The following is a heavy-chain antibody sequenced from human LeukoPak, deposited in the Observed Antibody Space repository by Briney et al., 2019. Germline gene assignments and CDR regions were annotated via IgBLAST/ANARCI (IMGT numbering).Heavy chain of an antibody. J-gene: IGHJ5*02. V-gene: IGHV3-30*01. CDR3: VRQRVGYFRS. CDR1: GFTFSNYA. Sequence: GRSLRLSCAASGFTFSNYAMHWVRQAPGRGLEWVALMSYDGSHQYYAGSVKGRFTISRDNSNYTVFLQMNSLSSDDTAVYFCVRQRVGYFRSWGQGTLGTASS. D-gene: IGHD2/OR15-2a*01. CDR2: MSYDGSHQ.